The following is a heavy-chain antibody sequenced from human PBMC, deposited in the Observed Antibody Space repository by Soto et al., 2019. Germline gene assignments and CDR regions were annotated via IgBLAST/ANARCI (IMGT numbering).Heavy chain of an antibody. V-gene: IGHV3-30*18. CDR1: GFTFSSYG. CDR2: ISYDGSNK. CDR3: AKDRSPCSGGSCYFV. Sequence: WSLRLSCAASGFTFSSYGMHWVRQAPGKGLEWVAVISYDGSNKYYADSVKGRFTISRDNSKNTLYLQMNSLRAEDTAVYYCAKDRSPCSGGSCYFVCGQRTLVTVSS. D-gene: IGHD2-15*01. J-gene: IGHJ4*02.